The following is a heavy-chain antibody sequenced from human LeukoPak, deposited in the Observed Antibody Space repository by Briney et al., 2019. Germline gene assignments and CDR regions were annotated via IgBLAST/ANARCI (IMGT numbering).Heavy chain of an antibody. CDR3: TRGRHSGSYVFDY. CDR1: GYTFINYD. J-gene: IGHJ4*02. D-gene: IGHD1-26*01. CDR2: MSPNSGNT. V-gene: IGHV1-8*01. Sequence: ASVKLSCKAAGYTFINYDINWVRQATGQGLELMGWMSPNSGNTGYAQKFQGRVTMTRNTSISTAYMELSSLRSEDTAVYYCTRGRHSGSYVFDYWGQGTLVTVSS.